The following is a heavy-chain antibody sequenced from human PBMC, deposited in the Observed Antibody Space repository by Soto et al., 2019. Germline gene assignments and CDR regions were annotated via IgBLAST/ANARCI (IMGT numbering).Heavy chain of an antibody. Sequence: SETLSLTCAVYGGSFSGYYWSWIRQPPGKGLEWIGEINHSGSTNYNPSLKSRVTISVDTSKNQFSLKLSSVTAADTAVYYCARVDCSGGSCYPGAYWGQGTLVTVS. D-gene: IGHD2-15*01. CDR1: GGSFSGYY. CDR2: INHSGST. J-gene: IGHJ4*02. CDR3: ARVDCSGGSCYPGAY. V-gene: IGHV4-34*01.